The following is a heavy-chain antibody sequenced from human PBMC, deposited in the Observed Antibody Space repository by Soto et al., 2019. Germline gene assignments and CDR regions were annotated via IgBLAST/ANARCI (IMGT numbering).Heavy chain of an antibody. V-gene: IGHV5-51*01. CDR2: IYPGDSDT. CDR3: IQSRCGGDCLQSYASYYYYGMDV. D-gene: IGHD2-21*02. Sequence: GESLKISCKGSGYSFTSYWIGWVRQMPGKGLEWMGIIYPGDSDTRYSPSFQGQVTISADKSISTAYLQWNSLKASDTATYYCIQSRCGGDCLQSYASYYYYGMDVWGQGTTVTVSS. J-gene: IGHJ6*02. CDR1: GYSFTSYW.